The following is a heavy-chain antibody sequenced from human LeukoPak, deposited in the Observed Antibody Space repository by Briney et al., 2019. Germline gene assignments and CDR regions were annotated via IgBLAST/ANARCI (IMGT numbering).Heavy chain of an antibody. V-gene: IGHV1-2*02. CDR3: ARADRLDGGPYLIGP. D-gene: IGHD2-21*01. Sequence: GASVKVYCKTSGYSFTDYYMHWVRQAPGQGLEWMGWINPNSGGTSSAQKFQGRVTMTRDTSITTVYMEVSWLTSDDTAIYYCARADRLDGGPYLIGPWGQGTLVTVSS. CDR2: INPNSGGT. J-gene: IGHJ5*02. CDR1: GYSFTDYY.